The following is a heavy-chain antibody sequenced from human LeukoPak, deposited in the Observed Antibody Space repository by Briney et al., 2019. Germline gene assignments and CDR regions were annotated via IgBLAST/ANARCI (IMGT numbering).Heavy chain of an antibody. CDR2: IYSGGST. Sequence: GGSLRLSCAASGFTVSSNYMSWVRQAPGKGLECVSVIYSGGSTYYADSVKGRFTISRDNSKNTLYLQMNSLRAEDTAVYYCARDSNGGNSYWFDPWGQGTLVTVSS. D-gene: IGHD4-23*01. V-gene: IGHV3-66*01. CDR3: ARDSNGGNSYWFDP. J-gene: IGHJ5*02. CDR1: GFTVSSNY.